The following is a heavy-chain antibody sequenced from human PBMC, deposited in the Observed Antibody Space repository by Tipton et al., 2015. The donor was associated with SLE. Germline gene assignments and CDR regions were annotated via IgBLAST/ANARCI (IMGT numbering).Heavy chain of an antibody. V-gene: IGHV3-30*02. D-gene: IGHD5-24*01. CDR2: IRYDGSNK. Sequence: SLRLSCATSRFTFSSYGMHWVRQAPGKGLEWLAFIRYDGSNKYYADSVKGRLTISRDNSKNTLYVQMNSLRPEDTAVYYCARDLRVMATKGDWGQGTLVTVSS. J-gene: IGHJ4*02. CDR3: ARDLRVMATKGD. CDR1: RFTFSSYG.